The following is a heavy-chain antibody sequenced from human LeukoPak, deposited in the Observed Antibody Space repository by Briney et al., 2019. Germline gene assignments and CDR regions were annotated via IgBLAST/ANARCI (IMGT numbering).Heavy chain of an antibody. Sequence: SETLSLTCTVSGGSISSYYWSWVRQPPEKGLEWIGYIYYSGSTNYNPSLKSRVIISVDTSKNQFSLKLSSVTAADTAVYYCARVTDYYDSSGYYSLGAFDIWGQGTMVTVSS. CDR2: IYYSGST. D-gene: IGHD3-22*01. CDR3: ARVTDYYDSSGYYSLGAFDI. J-gene: IGHJ3*02. V-gene: IGHV4-59*01. CDR1: GGSISSYY.